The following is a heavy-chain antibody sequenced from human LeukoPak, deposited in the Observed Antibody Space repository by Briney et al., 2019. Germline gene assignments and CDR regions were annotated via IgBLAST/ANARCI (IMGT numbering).Heavy chain of an antibody. Sequence: GGSLRLSCAASGLTVSSNYMIWVRQAPGKGLEWVSVVYSGGSTYYADSVKGRFTISRDNSKNTLYLQLNSLRAEDTAVYYCARGSGSGRYYFDYWGQGTLVTVSS. CDR3: ARGSGSGRYYFDY. CDR1: GLTVSSNY. D-gene: IGHD3-10*01. V-gene: IGHV3-66*01. CDR2: VYSGGST. J-gene: IGHJ4*02.